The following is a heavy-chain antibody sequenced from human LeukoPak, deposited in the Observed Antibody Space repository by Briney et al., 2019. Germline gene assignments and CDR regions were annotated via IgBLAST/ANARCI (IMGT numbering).Heavy chain of an antibody. CDR2: INPNSGGT. CDR3: ARDIRNLYGSGSYRYYYGMDV. CDR1: GYTFTGYY. V-gene: IGHV1-2*04. Sequence: ASVKVSCKASGYTFTGYYMHWVRQAPGQGLEWMGWINPNSGGTNYAQKFQGWVTMTRDTSISTAYMELSRLRSDDTAVYYCARDIRNLYGSGSYRYYYGMDVWGQGTTVTVSS. D-gene: IGHD3-10*01. J-gene: IGHJ6*02.